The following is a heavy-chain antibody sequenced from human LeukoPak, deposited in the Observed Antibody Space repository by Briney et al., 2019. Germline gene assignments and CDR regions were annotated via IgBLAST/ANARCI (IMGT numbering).Heavy chain of an antibody. J-gene: IGHJ4*02. V-gene: IGHV3-23*01. CDR3: AKGRPLDY. CDR2: LIGSVGST. Sequence: GGSLRLSCAPSGFTFSTDVMTCVCEAPGKGLEWGSALIGSVGSTFYADSVKGPFTISRDNSNRTLYLQMNSLRAEDTAVYYCAKGRPLDYWGQGTLVTVSS. CDR1: GFTFSTDV.